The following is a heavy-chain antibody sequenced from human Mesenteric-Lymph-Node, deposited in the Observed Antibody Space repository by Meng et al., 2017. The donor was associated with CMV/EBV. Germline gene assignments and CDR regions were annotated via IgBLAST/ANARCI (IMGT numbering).Heavy chain of an antibody. Sequence: GESLKISRAASGFTFSSYAMSWVRQAPGKGLEWVGRIKSKTDDGTTDYAAPVKGRFTISRDDSKNTLYLEMINLKIADTAVYYCSTALYDFWSGYSGYFDSWGQGTLVTVSS. CDR2: IKSKTDDGTT. CDR1: GFTFSSYA. D-gene: IGHD3-3*01. J-gene: IGHJ4*02. CDR3: STALYDFWSGYSGYFDS. V-gene: IGHV3-15*01.